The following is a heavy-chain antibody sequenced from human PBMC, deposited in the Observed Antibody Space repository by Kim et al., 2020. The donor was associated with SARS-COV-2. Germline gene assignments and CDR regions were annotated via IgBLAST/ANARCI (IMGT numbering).Heavy chain of an antibody. D-gene: IGHD3-10*01. CDR3: AKDSGMVREDYGMDV. CDR2: ISWNSGTI. J-gene: IGHJ6*02. Sequence: GGSLRLSCAASGFTFDDYAMHWVRQAPGKGLEWVSGISWNSGTIGYADSVKGRFTISRDNAKNSLYLQMNSLRAEDTALYYFAKDSGMVREDYGMDVWGQGTTVTVSS. V-gene: IGHV3-9*01. CDR1: GFTFDDYA.